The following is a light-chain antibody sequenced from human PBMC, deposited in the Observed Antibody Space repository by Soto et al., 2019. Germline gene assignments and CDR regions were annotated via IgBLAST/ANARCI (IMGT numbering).Light chain of an antibody. CDR2: GAS. CDR1: HSVSSSY. V-gene: IGKV3-20*01. CDR3: QQYGSSPPYT. J-gene: IGKJ2*01. Sequence: EIVLSQSPGILSLSPGERATLSCRAGHSVSSSYLAWYQQKPGQAPRLLIYGASNRATGIPDRFSASGSKTNFTLTITRLEPEDFAVYYCQQYGSSPPYTFGQGTKLEIK.